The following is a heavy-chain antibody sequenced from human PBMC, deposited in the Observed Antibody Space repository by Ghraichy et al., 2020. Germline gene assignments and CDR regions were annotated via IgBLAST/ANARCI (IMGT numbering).Heavy chain of an antibody. D-gene: IGHD5-18*01. CDR2: IYYSGST. V-gene: IGHV4-59*01. Sequence: SETLSLTCTVSGGSISSYYWSWIRQPPGKGLEWIGYIYYSGSTNYNPSLKSRVTISVDTSKNQFSLKLSSVTAADTAVYYCARDGGLGSYGPSPYGMDVWGQGTTVTVSS. J-gene: IGHJ6*02. CDR1: GGSISSYY. CDR3: ARDGGLGSYGPSPYGMDV.